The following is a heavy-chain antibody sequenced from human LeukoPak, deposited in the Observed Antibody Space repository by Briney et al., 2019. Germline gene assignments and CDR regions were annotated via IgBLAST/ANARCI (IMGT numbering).Heavy chain of an antibody. CDR1: GDSISYYY. CDR3: ARGGGYYRFDY. D-gene: IGHD3-22*01. Sequence: SETLSLTCTISGDSISYYYWSWIRQPPGKGLEWIGYIYYTGTTNYNPSLKSRVTISADTSKNQFSLKLSSVTAADTAVYYCARGGGYYRFDYWGQGTLVTASS. CDR2: IYYTGTT. V-gene: IGHV4-59*01. J-gene: IGHJ4*02.